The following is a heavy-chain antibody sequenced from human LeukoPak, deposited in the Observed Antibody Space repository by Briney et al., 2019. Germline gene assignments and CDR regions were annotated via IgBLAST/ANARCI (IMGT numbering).Heavy chain of an antibody. CDR3: VITIDYFDY. V-gene: IGHV1-69*04. Sequence: ASVKVSCKASGGTFTSYAISWVRQAPGQGLEWMGRIIPIFGIANYAQKFQGRVTITADKSTSTAYMELSSLRSEDTAVYYCVITIDYFDYWGQGTLVTVSS. CDR2: IIPIFGIA. CDR1: GGTFTSYA. J-gene: IGHJ4*02. D-gene: IGHD3-3*01.